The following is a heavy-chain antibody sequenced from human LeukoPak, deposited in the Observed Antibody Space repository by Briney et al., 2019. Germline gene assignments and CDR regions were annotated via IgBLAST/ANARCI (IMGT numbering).Heavy chain of an antibody. V-gene: IGHV3-23*01. Sequence: SGGFLRLSCAASGFTFSSYAMSWVRQAPGKGLEWVSAISGSGGSTYYADSVKGRFTISRDNSKNTLYLQMNSLRAEDTAVYYCAKEYSSSSYYYYGMDVWGQGTTVTVSS. D-gene: IGHD6-6*01. CDR1: GFTFSSYA. J-gene: IGHJ6*02. CDR3: AKEYSSSSYYYYGMDV. CDR2: ISGSGGST.